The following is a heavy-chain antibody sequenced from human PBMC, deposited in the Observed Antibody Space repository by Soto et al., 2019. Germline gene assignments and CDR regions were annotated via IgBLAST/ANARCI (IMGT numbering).Heavy chain of an antibody. CDR1: DYTFAAYW. CDR3: ARPDCNNGACYHFYDI. Sequence: GESLKISCKGSDYTFAAYWIGWVRQLPGKGLEWMGIVNPGDSETRYRPSFQGQVTISADKSINTAYLQWSSLKASDTAMYYCARPDCNNGACYHFYDIWGQGTMVTVSS. CDR2: VNPGDSET. V-gene: IGHV5-51*01. D-gene: IGHD2-8*01. J-gene: IGHJ3*02.